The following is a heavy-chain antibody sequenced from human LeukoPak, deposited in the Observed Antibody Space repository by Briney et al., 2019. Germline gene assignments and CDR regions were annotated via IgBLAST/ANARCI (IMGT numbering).Heavy chain of an antibody. CDR2: IRYDGSNK. J-gene: IGHJ4*02. CDR3: AKDKWELLRGLDY. CDR1: GFTFSSYA. Sequence: GGSLRLSCAASGFTFSSYAMSWVRQAPGKGLEWVAFIRYDGSNKYYADSVKGRFTISRDNSKNTLYLQMNSLRAEDTAVYYCAKDKWELLRGLDYWGQGTLVTVSS. V-gene: IGHV3-30*02. D-gene: IGHD1-26*01.